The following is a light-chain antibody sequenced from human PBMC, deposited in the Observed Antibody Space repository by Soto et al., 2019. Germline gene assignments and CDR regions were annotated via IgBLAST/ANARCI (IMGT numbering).Light chain of an antibody. J-gene: IGKJ3*01. V-gene: IGKV3-20*01. Sequence: EIVLTQSPGTLSLSPGERVTLSCRASQSVTRSFLAWYQQKPGQAPRLLIYGASSRATGIPDRCSRSGSGTDFTLTISRLEPEDFAVYYCHQYGSSPQAFGPGTKVDIK. CDR3: HQYGSSPQA. CDR1: QSVTRSF. CDR2: GAS.